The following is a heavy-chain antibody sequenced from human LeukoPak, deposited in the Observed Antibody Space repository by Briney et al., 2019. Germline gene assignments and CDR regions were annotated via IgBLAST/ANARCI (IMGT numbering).Heavy chain of an antibody. Sequence: ASVKVSCKASGGTFSSYSISWVRQAPGQGLEWMGGIIPIFGTANYAQKFKGRVTITADESKSTAYLELSSLRSEDTAVYYCAREVYYYGSGRGRNFDFWGQGTLVTVSS. CDR1: GGTFSSYS. D-gene: IGHD3-10*01. V-gene: IGHV1-69*13. J-gene: IGHJ4*02. CDR3: AREVYYYGSGRGRNFDF. CDR2: IIPIFGTA.